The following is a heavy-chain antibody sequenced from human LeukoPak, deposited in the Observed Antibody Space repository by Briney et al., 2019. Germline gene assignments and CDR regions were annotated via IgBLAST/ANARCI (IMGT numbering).Heavy chain of an antibody. CDR1: GGSISSISYY. D-gene: IGHD3-22*01. CDR3: ASGIDDSSGFSSRPFDY. Sequence: SETVSLTCTVSGGSISSISYYWGWIRQPPGKGLEWIGSIYYSGSTYYNPSLKSRVTISVDTSKNQFSLKLSSVTAADTAVYYCASGIDDSSGFSSRPFDYWGQGTLVTVSS. J-gene: IGHJ4*02. V-gene: IGHV4-39*01. CDR2: IYYSGST.